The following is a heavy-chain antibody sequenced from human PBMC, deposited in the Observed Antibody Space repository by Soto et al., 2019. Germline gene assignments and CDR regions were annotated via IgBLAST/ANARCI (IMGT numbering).Heavy chain of an antibody. CDR2: ISAYNGNT. Sequence: ASVKVSCKASGYTFTSYGISWVRQAPGQGLEWMGWISAYNGNTNYAQKLQGRVTMTTDTSTSTAYMELRSLRSDDTAVYYCARELYSSGWYLWDYWGLGTLATVSS. J-gene: IGHJ4*02. V-gene: IGHV1-18*01. CDR1: GYTFTSYG. D-gene: IGHD6-19*01. CDR3: ARELYSSGWYLWDY.